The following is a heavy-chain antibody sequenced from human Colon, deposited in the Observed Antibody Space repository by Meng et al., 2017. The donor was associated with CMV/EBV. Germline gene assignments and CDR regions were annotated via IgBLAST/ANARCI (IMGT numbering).Heavy chain of an antibody. Sequence: SLKISCAGSGFTFEDYAMHWVRQGPGTGLEWVSGISWESRNMGYLDSVKGRFSISRDNAKNSLYLQMNSMRAEDTGLYYCVKDIAGGGSHNFVDWGQGILVTVSS. CDR1: GFTFEDYA. D-gene: IGHD3-10*01. V-gene: IGHV3-9*01. J-gene: IGHJ4*02. CDR2: ISWESRNM. CDR3: VKDIAGGGSHNFVD.